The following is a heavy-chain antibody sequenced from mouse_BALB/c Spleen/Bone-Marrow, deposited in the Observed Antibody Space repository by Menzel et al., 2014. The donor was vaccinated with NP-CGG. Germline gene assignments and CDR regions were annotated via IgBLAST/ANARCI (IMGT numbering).Heavy chain of an antibody. J-gene: IGHJ1*01. CDR2: IDPYYGGT. D-gene: IGHD1-1*01. CDR1: GYSLTGYN. Sequence: VQLQQSGPELEKPGASVKISCKASGYSLTGYNMNWEKQSNGKSLEWIGNIDPYYGGTSYNQKFKGKATLTVDKSSSTAYMQLKSLTSEDSAVCYCARKGGSSYVWYFDVWGAGTTVTVSS. V-gene: IGHV1-39*01. CDR3: ARKGGSSYVWYFDV.